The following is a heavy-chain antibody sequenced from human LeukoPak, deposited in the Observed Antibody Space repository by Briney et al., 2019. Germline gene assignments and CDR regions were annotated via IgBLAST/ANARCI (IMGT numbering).Heavy chain of an antibody. V-gene: IGHV1-69*01. J-gene: IGHJ4*02. Sequence: SVKVSYKASGGTFSSYEINWVRQAPGQGLEWMGGIIPIFGTANSAQKFRGRVSITADESTSTAYMELSSLRSEDTAVYYCARMEGNSYSDYWGQGTLVTVSS. CDR2: IIPIFGTA. D-gene: IGHD5-18*01. CDR3: ARMEGNSYSDY. CDR1: GGTFSSYE.